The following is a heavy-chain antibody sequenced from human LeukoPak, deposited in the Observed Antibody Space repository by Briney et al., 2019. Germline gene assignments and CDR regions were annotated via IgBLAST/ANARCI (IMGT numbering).Heavy chain of an antibody. V-gene: IGHV1-2*06. CDR2: INPDSGGT. CDR3: ARGPSGSDY. D-gene: IGHD3-10*01. Sequence: ASVKVSCKVSGYTFTGYYLHWVRQAPGQGLEWMGRINPDSGGTNCAQKFQGRVTLTRDTSINTAYMDLSSLRSDDTAVYYCARGPSGSDYWGQGTLVTVSS. CDR1: GYTFTGYY. J-gene: IGHJ4*02.